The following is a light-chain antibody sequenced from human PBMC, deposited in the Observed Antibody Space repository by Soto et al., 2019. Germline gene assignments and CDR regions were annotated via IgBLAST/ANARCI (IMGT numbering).Light chain of an antibody. J-gene: IGLJ3*02. CDR2: GNT. Sequence: QSVLTQPPSVSGAPGQRVTISCTGSSSNIGAPYDVHWYQQLPRTAPKLLIYGNTNRPSGVPDRFSGSKSGTSASLAITGLQAEDEANYYCQSYDSSLSGRVFGGGTQLTVL. CDR3: QSYDSSLSGRV. CDR1: SSNIGAPYD. V-gene: IGLV1-40*01.